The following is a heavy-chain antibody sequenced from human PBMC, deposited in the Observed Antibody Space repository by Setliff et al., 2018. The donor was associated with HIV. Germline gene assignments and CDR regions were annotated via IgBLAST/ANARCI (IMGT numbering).Heavy chain of an antibody. J-gene: IGHJ6*02. V-gene: IGHV3-21*01. CDR2: ISSTSTYT. CDR3: AKDRYYGSGSYYNSYGMDV. Sequence: PGGSLRLSCAASGFTFSSYNMNWVRQAPGKGLEWVSSISSTSTYTYYADSVKGRFTISRDNSKNTLYLQMNSLRAEDTAVYYCAKDRYYGSGSYYNSYGMDVWGQGTTVTVSS. CDR1: GFTFSSYN. D-gene: IGHD3-10*01.